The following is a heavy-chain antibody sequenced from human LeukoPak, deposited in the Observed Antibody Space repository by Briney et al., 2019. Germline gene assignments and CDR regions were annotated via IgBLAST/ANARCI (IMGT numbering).Heavy chain of an antibody. CDR1: GGSISSYY. Sequence: TSETLSLTCTVSGGSISSYYWSWIRQPPGRGLEWIGYIYYSGSTSYNPSLKSRVTISVDTSKNQFSLKLSSVTAADTAVYYCARHPPGLWFQNVNWFDPWGQGTLVTVSS. CDR2: IYYSGST. CDR3: ARHPPGLWFQNVNWFDP. V-gene: IGHV4-59*08. J-gene: IGHJ5*02. D-gene: IGHD3-10*01.